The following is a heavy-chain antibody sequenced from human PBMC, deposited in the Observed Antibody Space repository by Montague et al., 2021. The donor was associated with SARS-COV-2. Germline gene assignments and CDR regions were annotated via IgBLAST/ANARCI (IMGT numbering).Heavy chain of an antibody. CDR3: ARESGGNRDWFDP. CDR1: GSTFSSYW. Sequence: SLRLSCAASGSTFSSYWMSWVRQAPGKGLEWVANIKQDGSEKYYVDSVKGRFTISRDNAKNSLYLQMNSLRAEDTAVYYCARESGGNRDWFDPWGQGTLVTVSS. D-gene: IGHD4-23*01. J-gene: IGHJ5*02. CDR2: IKQDGSEK. V-gene: IGHV3-7*01.